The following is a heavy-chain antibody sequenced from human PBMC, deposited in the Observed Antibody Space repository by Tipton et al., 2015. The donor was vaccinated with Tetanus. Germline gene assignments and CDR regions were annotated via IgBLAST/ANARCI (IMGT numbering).Heavy chain of an antibody. Sequence: TLSLTCDVSGGPVSSSNWWSWVRQAPEKGLEWIGEIYYSGTTNYNPSLKSRVTISTDKSKNQVSLRLNSVTAADTAVYFCARTPDYYYGMDVWGQGTTVTVSS. J-gene: IGHJ6*02. V-gene: IGHV4-4*01. CDR1: GGPVSSSNW. CDR3: ARTPDYYYGMDV. CDR2: IYYSGTT.